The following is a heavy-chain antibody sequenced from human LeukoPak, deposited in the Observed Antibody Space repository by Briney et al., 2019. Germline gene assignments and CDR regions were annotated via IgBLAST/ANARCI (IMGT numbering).Heavy chain of an antibody. CDR3: ASPRFGTYHYFYMDV. CDR1: GYSISSSYY. Sequence: SETLSLTCAVSGYSISSSYYWGWIRQPPGKGLEWIGSIYYSGSTYYNPSLKSRVTISVDTSKNQFSLKLSSVTAADTAMYYCASPRFGTYHYFYMDVWGKGTTVTVSS. CDR2: IYYSGST. V-gene: IGHV4-38-2*01. D-gene: IGHD3-16*01. J-gene: IGHJ6*03.